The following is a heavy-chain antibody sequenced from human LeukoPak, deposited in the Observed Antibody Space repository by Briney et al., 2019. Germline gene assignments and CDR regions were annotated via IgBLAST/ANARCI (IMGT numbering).Heavy chain of an antibody. V-gene: IGHV3-48*03. CDR3: ARQSSIWNDGTNTDFNS. CDR2: ISSSGFTM. Sequence: GGSLRLSCAASGFTFSSYEMNWVRQAPGKGLEWVSYISSSGFTMYYADSVEGRFTISRGNARNSLYLQMNSLRAEDTAVYYCARQSSIWNDGTNTDFNSWGQGTLVTVSS. CDR1: GFTFSSYE. J-gene: IGHJ4*02. D-gene: IGHD1-1*01.